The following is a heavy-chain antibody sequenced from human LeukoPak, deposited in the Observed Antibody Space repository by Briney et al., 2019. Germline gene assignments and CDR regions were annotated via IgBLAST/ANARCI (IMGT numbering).Heavy chain of an antibody. J-gene: IGHJ4*02. D-gene: IGHD4-23*01. Sequence: LETLSLTCTVSGGSISSGYYWGWIRQPPGRGLEWIGSVYYGGSTYYNPSLESRVTVSVDSSRNQFSLNLSSVTAADTAMYYCARAVGTSRNFFDYWGQGTLVTVSS. V-gene: IGHV4-38-2*02. CDR1: GGSISSGYY. CDR3: ARAVGTSRNFFDY. CDR2: VYYGGST.